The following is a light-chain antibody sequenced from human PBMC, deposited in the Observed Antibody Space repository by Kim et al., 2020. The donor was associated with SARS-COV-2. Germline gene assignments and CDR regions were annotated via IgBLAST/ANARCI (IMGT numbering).Light chain of an antibody. CDR2: YDS. Sequence: VSVARGKTARITWGGNNIGSKSVHWDQQKPGQAPVLVIYYDSDRPSGIPARFSGSNSGNTATLTISRVEAGDEADYYCQVCDSGVVFGGGTQLTVL. CDR1: NIGSKS. V-gene: IGLV3-21*04. J-gene: IGLJ2*01. CDR3: QVCDSGVV.